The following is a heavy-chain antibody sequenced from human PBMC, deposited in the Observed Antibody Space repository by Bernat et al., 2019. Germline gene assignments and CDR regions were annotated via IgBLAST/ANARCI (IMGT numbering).Heavy chain of an antibody. V-gene: IGHV3-53*02. Sequence: EVRLAEIGGGLIQPGGSLRLSCAASGFTVSSSYMSWVRQAPGKGLDWVSIIYNDGRTFYADSMNGRFTISRDISENTLYLQMNSLRAEDTAVYYCARGDRPNAGDYWGQGTLVTVSS. CDR3: ARGDRPNAGDY. J-gene: IGHJ4*02. CDR2: IYNDGRT. CDR1: GFTVSSSY.